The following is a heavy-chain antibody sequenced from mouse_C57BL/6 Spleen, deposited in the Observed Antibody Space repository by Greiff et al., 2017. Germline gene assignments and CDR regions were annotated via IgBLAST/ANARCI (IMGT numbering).Heavy chain of an antibody. CDR3: ARSQNAMDY. CDR2: INPYNGDT. V-gene: IGHV1-20*01. J-gene: IGHJ4*01. CDR1: GYSFTGYF. Sequence: EVQGVESGPELVKPGDSVKISCKASGYSFTGYFMNWVMQSHGKSLEWIGRINPYNGDTFYNQKFKGKATLTVDKSSSTAHMELRSLTSEDSAVYYCARSQNAMDYWGQGTSVTVSS.